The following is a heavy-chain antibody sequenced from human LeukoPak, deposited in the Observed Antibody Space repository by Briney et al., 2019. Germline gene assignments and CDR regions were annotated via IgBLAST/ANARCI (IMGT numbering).Heavy chain of an antibody. Sequence: PSETLSLTCTVSGGSISSYYWSWIRQPPGKGLEWIGYIYYSGSTNYNPSLKSRVTISVDTSKNQFSLKLSSVTAADTAVYYCARGRGTRYFGWLPPPYWGQGTLVTVSS. D-gene: IGHD3-9*01. J-gene: IGHJ4*02. CDR1: GGSISSYY. CDR3: ARGRGTRYFGWLPPPY. V-gene: IGHV4-59*01. CDR2: IYYSGST.